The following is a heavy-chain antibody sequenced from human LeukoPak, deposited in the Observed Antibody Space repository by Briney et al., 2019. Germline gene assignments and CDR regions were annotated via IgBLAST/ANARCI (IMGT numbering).Heavy chain of an antibody. CDR3: TRGLPNFSFFDY. V-gene: IGHV3-9*01. J-gene: IGHJ4*02. CDR2: ISWNSGSI. CDR1: GFTFDDYA. D-gene: IGHD4/OR15-4a*01. Sequence: GRSLRLSCAASGFTFDDYAMHWVRQAPGKGLEWVSGISWNSGSIGYADSVKGRFSVSRDNAKNTLYLQMSSLRAEDTAVYYCTRGLPNFSFFDYWGQGILVTVSS.